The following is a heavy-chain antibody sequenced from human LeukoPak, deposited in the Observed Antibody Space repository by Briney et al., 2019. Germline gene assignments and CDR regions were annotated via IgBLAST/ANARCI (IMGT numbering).Heavy chain of an antibody. D-gene: IGHD2-15*01. J-gene: IGHJ4*02. V-gene: IGHV3-33*01. CDR2: IWYDGSNK. CDR1: GFTFSSYG. Sequence: GGSLRLSCAASGFTFSSYGMHWVRQAPGKGLEWVAVIWYDGSNKYYADSVKGRFTISRDNSKNTLYLQMNSLRTEDTAVYFCARARWYLGPFDYWGQGTLVTVSS. CDR3: ARARWYLGPFDY.